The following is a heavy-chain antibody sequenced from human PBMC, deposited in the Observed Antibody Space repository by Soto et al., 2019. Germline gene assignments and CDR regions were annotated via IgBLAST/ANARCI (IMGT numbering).Heavy chain of an antibody. Sequence: EVQLVESGGGLVQPGGSLRLSCAASGFTFSSYWMHWVRQAPGKGLVWVSRINSDGSSTSYADSVKGRFTISRDNAKNTMYMQMNIMRAEDTAVYYCARGGAYGTPRPDAFDIWGQGTMVTVSS. CDR3: ARGGAYGTPRPDAFDI. CDR1: GFTFSSYW. J-gene: IGHJ3*02. V-gene: IGHV3-74*01. D-gene: IGHD3-10*01. CDR2: INSDGSST.